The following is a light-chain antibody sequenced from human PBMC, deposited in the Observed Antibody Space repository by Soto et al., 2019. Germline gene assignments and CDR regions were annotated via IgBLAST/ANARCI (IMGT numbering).Light chain of an antibody. CDR3: QQYTNWPPYT. CDR2: GAS. V-gene: IGKV3-15*01. Sequence: EIVMTQSPATLSVSPGERATLSCRASQSVNSSLAWYQQKPGQAPRLLIYGASTRATGIPARFSGSGSGTEFTLTISSLQSEDFAVYYCQQYTNWPPYTFGQGTKVDIK. CDR1: QSVNSS. J-gene: IGKJ2*01.